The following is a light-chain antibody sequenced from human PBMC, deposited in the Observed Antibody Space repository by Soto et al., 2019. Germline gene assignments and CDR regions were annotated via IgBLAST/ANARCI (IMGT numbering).Light chain of an antibody. CDR1: QSISSW. CDR3: QQYLSYPLT. Sequence: DIQMTKSPSTLSASVGDRVTITCRASQSISSWLAWYQQKPGEAPKVLIYKASTLESGVPSRFSGSGSGTEFALTISSLQPDDFATYYCQQYLSYPLTFGGGTKVDIK. V-gene: IGKV1-5*03. CDR2: KAS. J-gene: IGKJ4*01.